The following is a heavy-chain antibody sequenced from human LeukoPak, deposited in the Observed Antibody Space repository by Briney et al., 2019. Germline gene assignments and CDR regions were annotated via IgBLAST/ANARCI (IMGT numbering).Heavy chain of an antibody. V-gene: IGHV4-61*02. CDR3: ARGRPSGDFFDY. Sequence: SETLSLTCPVSGESISRNSHYWCWIRQSAGKGLEWIGRLNPSGRIDYNPSLKSRLTMSLDPSENKFSLKLSSVTAADTALYYFARGRPSGDFFDYWGQGALVTVSS. J-gene: IGHJ4*02. CDR1: GESISRNSHY. CDR2: LNPSGRI. D-gene: IGHD4-17*01.